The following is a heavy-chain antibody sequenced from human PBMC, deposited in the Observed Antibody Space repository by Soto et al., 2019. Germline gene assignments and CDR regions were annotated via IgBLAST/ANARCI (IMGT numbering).Heavy chain of an antibody. CDR1: GFSFRDYY. CDR3: ARDLGYYDSSGYFDY. D-gene: IGHD3-22*01. CDR2: ISSSGDII. V-gene: IGHV3-11*01. Sequence: LRLSCAASGFSFRDYYMSLIRRSPGKGLEWVSYISSSGDIIYYADSVKGRFTISRDNAKNSLYLQMNSLRAEDTAVYYCARDLGYYDSSGYFDYWGQG. J-gene: IGHJ4*02.